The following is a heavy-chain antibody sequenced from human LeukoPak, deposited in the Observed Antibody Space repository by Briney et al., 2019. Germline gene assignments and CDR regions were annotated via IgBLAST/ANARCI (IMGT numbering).Heavy chain of an antibody. CDR2: IIPNSGAT. CDR3: ARDSGYCTTTNCFHPFDS. D-gene: IGHD2-2*01. CDR1: GYTFTGYH. V-gene: IGHV1-2*02. J-gene: IGHJ4*02. Sequence: ASVKVSCKASGYTFTGYHMHWVRQALRQGVEWMGWIIPNSGATRFAQKFQGRVTMTRDTSISTACMELSGLRSDDTAVYYCARDSGYCTTTNCFHPFDSWGQGTLVTVSS.